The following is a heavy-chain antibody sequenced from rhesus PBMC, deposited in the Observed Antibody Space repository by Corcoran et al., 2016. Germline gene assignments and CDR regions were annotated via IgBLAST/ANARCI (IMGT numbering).Heavy chain of an antibody. J-gene: IGHJ4*01. CDR3: ARDGSNYLLFDS. CDR2: IYGSKRST. V-gene: IGHV4-93*01. D-gene: IGHD2-2*01. Sequence: QVQLRESGPAVVEPSETLSLTCAVSGGSISSPTWWSWIRQSPGKGLEWIGAIYGSKRSTEYNPSLRSRVTISKDPSNNPFSRKLRSVTAADTAVYYCARDGSNYLLFDSWGQGVLVTVAS. CDR1: GGSISSPTW.